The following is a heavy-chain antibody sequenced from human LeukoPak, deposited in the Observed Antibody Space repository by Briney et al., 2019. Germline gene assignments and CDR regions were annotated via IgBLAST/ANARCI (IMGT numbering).Heavy chain of an antibody. Sequence: GASVKVSYKASGYTFTIYGISWVRQAPGQGLEWMGWISAYNGNTNYAQKLQGRVTMTTDTSTSTAYMELRSLRSDDTAVYYCARWAVTTVVTGAFDIWGQGTMVTVSS. V-gene: IGHV1-18*01. J-gene: IGHJ3*02. CDR1: GYTFTIYG. CDR2: ISAYNGNT. CDR3: ARWAVTTVVTGAFDI. D-gene: IGHD4-23*01.